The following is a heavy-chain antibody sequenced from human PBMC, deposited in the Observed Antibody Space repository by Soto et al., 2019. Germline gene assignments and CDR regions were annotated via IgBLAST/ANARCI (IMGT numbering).Heavy chain of an antibody. J-gene: IGHJ4*02. CDR3: TTAPRYCSSTSCYMVDY. CDR2: IKSKTDGGTT. CDR1: GFTFSNAW. V-gene: IGHV3-15*01. D-gene: IGHD2-2*02. Sequence: GGSLRLSCAASGFTFSNAWMSWVRQAPGKGLEWVGRIKSKTDGGTTDYAAPVKGRFTISRDDSKNTLYLQMNSLKTEDTAVYYCTTAPRYCSSTSCYMVDYWGQGTLVTVSS.